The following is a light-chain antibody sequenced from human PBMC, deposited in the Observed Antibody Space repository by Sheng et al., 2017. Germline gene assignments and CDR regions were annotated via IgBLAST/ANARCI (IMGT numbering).Light chain of an antibody. CDR1: QSVNNY. Sequence: EIVLTQSPVTLSLSPGDTATLSCRASQSVNNYLAWYQQRPGQSPSLIIYDASNLATGIPARFSGRGSGTDFTLTISGLEPEDFATYYCQQYGTSPKLTFGGGTKVEIK. J-gene: IGKJ4*01. V-gene: IGKV3-11*01. CDR3: QQYGTSPKLT. CDR2: DAS.